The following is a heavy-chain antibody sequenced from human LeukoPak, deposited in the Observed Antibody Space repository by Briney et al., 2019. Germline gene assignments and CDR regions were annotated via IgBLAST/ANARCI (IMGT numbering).Heavy chain of an antibody. CDR3: ARDQQTATYNWFDP. Sequence: PSETLSLTCTVSGGSISSYYWSWIRQPPGKGLEWIGYIYYSGSTNYNPSLKSRVTISVDTSKNQFSLKLSSVTAADTAVYYCARDQQTATYNWFDPWGQGTLVTVSS. J-gene: IGHJ5*02. D-gene: IGHD2-2*01. CDR2: IYYSGST. CDR1: GGSISSYY. V-gene: IGHV4-59*01.